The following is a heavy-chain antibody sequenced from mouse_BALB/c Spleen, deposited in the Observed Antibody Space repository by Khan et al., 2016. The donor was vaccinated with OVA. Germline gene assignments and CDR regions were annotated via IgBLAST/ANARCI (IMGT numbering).Heavy chain of an antibody. V-gene: IGHV5-6*01. CDR3: TRLAYYYDSEGFAY. CDR1: GFTFSTYG. Sequence: EVELVESGGDLVKPGGSLKLSCAASGFTFSTYGMSWVRQTPDKRLEWVATVSTGGGSTYYTDSVKGRFTISRDNAKNPLYLQMRGLKSEDTAMFYCTRLAYYYDSEGFAYWGQGTLVTVSA. CDR2: VSTGGGST. J-gene: IGHJ3*01. D-gene: IGHD1-1*01.